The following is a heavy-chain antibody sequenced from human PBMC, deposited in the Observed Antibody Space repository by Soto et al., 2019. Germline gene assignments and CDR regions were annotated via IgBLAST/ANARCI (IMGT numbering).Heavy chain of an antibody. CDR1: GGTFSSYA. V-gene: IGHV1-69*06. D-gene: IGHD3-22*01. CDR3: ARDYYDSSGLGV. CDR2: IIPIFGTA. J-gene: IGHJ4*02. Sequence: QVQLVQSGAEVKKPGSSVKVSCKASGGTFSSYAISWVLQAPGQGLEWMGGIIPIFGTANYAQTFQGRVTITADKSTSTAYMELSSLRYEDTAVYYCARDYYDSSGLGVWGQGTLVTVSS.